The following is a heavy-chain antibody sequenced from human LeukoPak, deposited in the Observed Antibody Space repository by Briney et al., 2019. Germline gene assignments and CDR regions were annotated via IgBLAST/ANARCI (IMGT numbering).Heavy chain of an antibody. D-gene: IGHD5-18*01. J-gene: IGHJ3*02. V-gene: IGHV1-69*04. CDR3: ARGSYSYGVFDAFDI. CDR2: IIPSLGLP. Sequence: SVKVSCNASGGTFSSYGISWVRQAPGQGLEWMGRIIPSLGLPNYTQKFQGRVSITADKSTSTAYMELSSLRSEDTAVYYCARGSYSYGVFDAFDIWGQGTMVTVSS. CDR1: GGTFSSYG.